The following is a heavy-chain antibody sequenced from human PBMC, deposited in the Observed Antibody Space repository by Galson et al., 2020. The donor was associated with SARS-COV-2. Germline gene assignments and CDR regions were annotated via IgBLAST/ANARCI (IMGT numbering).Heavy chain of an antibody. D-gene: IGHD3-9*01. Sequence: GESLKISCTASGFTFGDYAMSWFRQAPGKGLEWVGFIRSKAYGGTTEYAASVKGRFTISRDDSNSIAYLQMNSLKTEDTAVYYCTRDTPPHYDILTGYDGMDVWGQGTTVTVSS. J-gene: IGHJ6*02. CDR3: TRDTPPHYDILTGYDGMDV. CDR1: GFTFGDYA. CDR2: IRSKAYGGTT. V-gene: IGHV3-49*03.